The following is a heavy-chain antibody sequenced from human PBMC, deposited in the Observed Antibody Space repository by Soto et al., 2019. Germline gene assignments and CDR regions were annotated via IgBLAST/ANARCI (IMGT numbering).Heavy chain of an antibody. D-gene: IGHD2-8*01. CDR1: GYTFTSYD. J-gene: IGHJ4*02. CDR2: MNPNNNNT. V-gene: IGHV1-8*01. CDR3: ARGPHPYFNDY. Sequence: QVQLVQSGAEVKKPGASVKVSCKASGYTFTSYDINWVRQATGQGLEWMGWMNPNNNNTGYAQKFQGRVTMTRNTSISTAYMERSSLGSADTAVYYCARGPHPYFNDYWGQGTLVTVSS.